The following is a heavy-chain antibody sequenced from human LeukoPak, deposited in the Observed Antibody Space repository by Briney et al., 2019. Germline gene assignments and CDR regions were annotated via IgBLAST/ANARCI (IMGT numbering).Heavy chain of an antibody. CDR1: GFTFSNYA. Sequence: PGGSLRLSCAAAGFTFSNYAMRWVRQAAGKGLEWVSGISGSGDSTYYAYSVKGRFTISRDNSKNTLYLQMNSLRAEDTAVYYCARRSGIAVAGAFDYWGQGTLVTVSS. D-gene: IGHD6-19*01. J-gene: IGHJ4*02. CDR2: ISGSGDST. V-gene: IGHV3-23*01. CDR3: ARRSGIAVAGAFDY.